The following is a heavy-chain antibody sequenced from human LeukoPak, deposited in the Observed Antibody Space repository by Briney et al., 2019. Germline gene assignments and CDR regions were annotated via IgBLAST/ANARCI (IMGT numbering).Heavy chain of an antibody. CDR2: IYYSGST. CDR1: GGSISSYY. J-gene: IGHJ5*02. V-gene: IGHV4-59*01. CDR3: ARDGGTYGDHWLWFDP. D-gene: IGHD4-17*01. Sequence: PSETLSLTCTVSGGSISSYYWSWIRQPPGKGLEWIGYIYYSGSTNYNPSLKSRVTISVDTSKNQFSLKLSSVTAADTAVYYCARDGGTYGDHWLWFDPWGQGTLVTVSS.